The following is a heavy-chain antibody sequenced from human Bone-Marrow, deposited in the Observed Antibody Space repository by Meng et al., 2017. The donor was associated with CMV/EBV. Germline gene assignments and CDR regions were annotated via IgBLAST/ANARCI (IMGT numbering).Heavy chain of an antibody. CDR3: ARDNYVAPYYGMDV. CDR2: IGTAGDT. V-gene: IGHV3-13*01. D-gene: IGHD4-11*01. Sequence: GESLKISCAASGFTSSSNDMHWVRQTTGKGLEWVSAIGTAGDTYYPGSVKGRFTISRENAKNSFYLQMNSLRAGDTAVYYCARDNYVAPYYGMDVWGQGTTVTVSS. J-gene: IGHJ6*02. CDR1: GFTSSSND.